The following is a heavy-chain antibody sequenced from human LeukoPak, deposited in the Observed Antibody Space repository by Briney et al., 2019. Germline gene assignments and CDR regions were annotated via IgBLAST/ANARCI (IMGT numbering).Heavy chain of an antibody. J-gene: IGHJ4*02. CDR1: GGSISSGGYS. D-gene: IGHD6-13*01. V-gene: IGHV4-30-2*01. CDR3: ARDGRGTAALGY. Sequence: PSQTLSLTCAVSGGSISSGGYSWSWIRQPPGKGLEWIGYIYHSGSTNYNPSLKSRVTISVDKSKNQFSLKLSSVTAADTAVYYCARDGRGTAALGYWGQGTLVTVSS. CDR2: IYHSGST.